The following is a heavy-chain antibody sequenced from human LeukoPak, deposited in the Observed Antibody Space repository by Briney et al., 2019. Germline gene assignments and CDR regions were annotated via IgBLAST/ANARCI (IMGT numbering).Heavy chain of an antibody. V-gene: IGHV4-4*07. Sequence: PSETLSLTCTVSGGSISSYYRSWIRQPAGKGLEWIGRIYTSGSTNYNPSLKSRVTMSVDTSKNQFSLKLSSVTAADTAVYYCASGYSSSWTQGAFDIWGQGTMVTVSS. J-gene: IGHJ3*02. D-gene: IGHD6-13*01. CDR3: ASGYSSSWTQGAFDI. CDR1: GGSISSYY. CDR2: IYTSGST.